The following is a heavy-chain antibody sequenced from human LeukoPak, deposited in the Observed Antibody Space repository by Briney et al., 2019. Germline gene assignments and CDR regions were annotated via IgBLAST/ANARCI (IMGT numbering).Heavy chain of an antibody. CDR2: INHSGST. V-gene: IGHV4-34*01. D-gene: IGHD6-13*01. CDR3: ARAVTLIAAAGDYFDY. Sequence: PSETLSLTCAVYGGSFSGYYWSWIRQPPGKGLELIGEINHSGSTNYNPSLKSRVTISVDTSKNQFSLKLSSVTAADTAVYYCARAVTLIAAAGDYFDYWGQGTLVTVSS. J-gene: IGHJ4*02. CDR1: GGSFSGYY.